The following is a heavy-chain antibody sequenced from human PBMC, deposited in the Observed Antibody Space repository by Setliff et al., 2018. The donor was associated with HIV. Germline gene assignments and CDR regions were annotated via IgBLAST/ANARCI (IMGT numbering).Heavy chain of an antibody. J-gene: IGHJ6*02. CDR3: AREDYYDYGMDV. CDR2: IYTSGST. Sequence: SETLSLTCTVSGGSISSGSYYWNWIRQPAGKGLEWIGRIYTSGSTNYNPSLKGRVTISVDTSKNQFSLKLSSVTAADTAVYYCAREDYYDYGMDVWGQGTTVTVSS. CDR1: GGSISSGSYY. V-gene: IGHV4-61*02.